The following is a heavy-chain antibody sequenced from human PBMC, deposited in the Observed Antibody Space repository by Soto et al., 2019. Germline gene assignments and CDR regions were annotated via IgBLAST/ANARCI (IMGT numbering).Heavy chain of an antibody. CDR1: GGSISSYY. CDR2: IYYSGST. V-gene: IGHV4-59*01. Sequence: SETLSLTCTVSGGSISSYYWSWIRQPPGKGLEWIGYIYYSGSTNYNPSLKSRVTISVDTSKNQFSLKLSSVTAADTAVYYCAILAAAVGYWGQGTLVAVSS. CDR3: AILAAAVGY. J-gene: IGHJ4*02. D-gene: IGHD6-13*01.